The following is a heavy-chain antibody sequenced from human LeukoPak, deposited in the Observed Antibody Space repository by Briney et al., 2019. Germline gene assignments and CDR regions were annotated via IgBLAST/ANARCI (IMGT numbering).Heavy chain of an antibody. J-gene: IGHJ4*02. CDR2: ISTTGGST. CDR3: AKDWTTVVTPKGYYFDS. Sequence: GGSLRLSCAASGFSSNNYSMSWVRQAPGKGLEWVSAISTTGGSTYYADSVKGRFTVSRDNSKNTLSLQMDSLRVEDTALYYCAKDWTTVVTPKGYYFDSWGQGTLVTVSS. CDR1: GFSSNNYS. D-gene: IGHD4-23*01. V-gene: IGHV3-23*01.